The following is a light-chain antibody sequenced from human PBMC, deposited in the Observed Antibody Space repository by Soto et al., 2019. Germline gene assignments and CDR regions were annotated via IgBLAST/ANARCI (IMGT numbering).Light chain of an antibody. CDR2: SAS. J-gene: IGKJ1*01. CDR3: QQLNRFPRT. Sequence: DIQLTQSPSFLSASVGDRVTITCRASQDISSYLAWYQQRPGKVPRFLTHSASTLQSGVPSRFSATGSGTTSTLTISSLQPEDIATYYFQQLNRFPRTFGQGTKVEV. V-gene: IGKV1-9*01. CDR1: QDISSY.